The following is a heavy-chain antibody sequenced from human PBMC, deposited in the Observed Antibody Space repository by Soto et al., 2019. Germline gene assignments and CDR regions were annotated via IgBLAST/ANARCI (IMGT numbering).Heavy chain of an antibody. Sequence: QVQLVESGGGVVQPGGSLRLSCVGSGFTFTSYGMHWVRQAPGKGLEWVATIWYDGSIKHYADSVEGRFSISRDDSEKTLYLQLNNLRIDDTAVYYCTRDRYCDSCFDFWGQGTLVTVSS. J-gene: IGHJ4*02. D-gene: IGHD3-22*01. CDR1: GFTFTSYG. CDR3: TRDRYCDSCFDF. V-gene: IGHV3-33*01. CDR2: IWYDGSIK.